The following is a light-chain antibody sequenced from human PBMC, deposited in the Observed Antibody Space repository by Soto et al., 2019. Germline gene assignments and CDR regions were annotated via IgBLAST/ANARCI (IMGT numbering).Light chain of an antibody. CDR1: QRASTN. Sequence: EIVLTQSPATLSVFPGETVTLFCRASQRASTNLAWYQQKPGQAPRLLIYCSSTRATGVPARFSGSGSGTEFTLTISSLQSEDFAVYYCQQYNGWPITFGQGTRLEI. V-gene: IGKV3-15*01. J-gene: IGKJ5*01. CDR2: CSS. CDR3: QQYNGWPIT.